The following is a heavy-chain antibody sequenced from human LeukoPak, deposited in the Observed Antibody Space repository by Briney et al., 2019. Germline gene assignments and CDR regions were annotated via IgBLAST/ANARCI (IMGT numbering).Heavy chain of an antibody. CDR1: GFTFSNSG. CDR3: AKAEYSSGWYERNYYYYYGMDV. V-gene: IGHV3-30*18. D-gene: IGHD6-19*01. Sequence: GGSLRLSCAASGFTFSNSGMHWVRQAPGKGLEWVAVISYDGSNKYYADSVKGRFTISIDNSKNTLYLQMNSLRAEDTAVYYCAKAEYSSGWYERNYYYYYGMDVWGQGTTVTVSS. J-gene: IGHJ6*02. CDR2: ISYDGSNK.